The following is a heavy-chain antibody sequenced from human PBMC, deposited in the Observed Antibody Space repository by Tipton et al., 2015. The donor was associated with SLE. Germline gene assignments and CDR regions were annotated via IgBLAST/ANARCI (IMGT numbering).Heavy chain of an antibody. CDR2: IFYTGST. V-gene: IGHV4-59*11. D-gene: IGHD2-21*01. Sequence: TLSLTCSVSGASISSHHWSWLRQPPGKGLEWIGHIFYTGSTIYNPSLKSRVTISIHTSETQFSLKLSSVTAADTAVYYCARDVAGSYCGGECSDLYYHMDVWGKGTTVAVSS. CDR1: GASISSHH. J-gene: IGHJ6*03. CDR3: ARDVAGSYCGGECSDLYYHMDV.